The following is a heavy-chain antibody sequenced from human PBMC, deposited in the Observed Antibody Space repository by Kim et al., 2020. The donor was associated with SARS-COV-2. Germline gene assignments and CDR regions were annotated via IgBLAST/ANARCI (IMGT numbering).Heavy chain of an antibody. J-gene: IGHJ4*02. CDR1: GFTFSDYA. V-gene: IGHV3-23*01. D-gene: IGHD1-26*01. Sequence: GGSLRLSCAAFGFTFSDYAMSWVRQAPGKGLEWVSSLSGSGETTYYADSVKGRFTISRDNSKNTLFLQMNSLRAEDTAVYYCAKDYGGRYYTGYFDYWGQGTLVTVSS. CDR2: LSGSGETT. CDR3: AKDYGGRYYTGYFDY.